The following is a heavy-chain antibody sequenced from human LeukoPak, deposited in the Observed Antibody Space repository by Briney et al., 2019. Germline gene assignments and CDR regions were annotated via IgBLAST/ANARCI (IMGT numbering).Heavy chain of an antibody. CDR2: IDSSSSHI. Sequence: GGSLRLSCAASGFTFSTYAMSWVRQAPGKGLEWVASIDSSSSHIYYADSVKGRFTISRDNTKSSLYLQMNSLRAEDMAVYYCARGYCGGDCYGDWGQGTLVTVSS. V-gene: IGHV3-21*01. CDR1: GFTFSTYA. J-gene: IGHJ1*01. CDR3: ARGYCGGDCYGD. D-gene: IGHD2-21*02.